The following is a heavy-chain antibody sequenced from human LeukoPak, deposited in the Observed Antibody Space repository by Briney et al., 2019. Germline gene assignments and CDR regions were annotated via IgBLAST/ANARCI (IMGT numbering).Heavy chain of an antibody. CDR2: LSDSGASK. CDR3: ARTPNRDGYSHIDF. V-gene: IGHV3-23*01. CDR1: GFTFTNHA. Sequence: GGSLRLSCAASGFTFTNHAMAWVRLAPGKGLAWVSTLSDSGASKYYADSVKGRFTISRDNSRNTMYLQMDSLRADDTGVYFCARTPNRDGYSHIDFWGQGALVTVSS. J-gene: IGHJ4*02. D-gene: IGHD5-24*01.